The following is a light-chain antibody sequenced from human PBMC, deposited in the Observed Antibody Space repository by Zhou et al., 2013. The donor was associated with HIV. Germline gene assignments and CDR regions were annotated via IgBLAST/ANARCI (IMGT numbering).Light chain of an antibody. CDR2: GAS. Sequence: DIQMTQSPSSLSASIGDTVTITCRASQDIGRFLAWYQQKPGKVPEVVIYGASTLHSGVPSRFSGSGSGTEFTLTVSSLQPEDVATYYCQKYDGGHLTFGGGTKVEIK. CDR1: QDIGRF. J-gene: IGKJ4*01. CDR3: QKYDGGHLT. V-gene: IGKV1-27*01.